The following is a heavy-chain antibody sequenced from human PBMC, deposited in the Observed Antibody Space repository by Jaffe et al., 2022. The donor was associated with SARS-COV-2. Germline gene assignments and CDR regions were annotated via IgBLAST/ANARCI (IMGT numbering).Heavy chain of an antibody. CDR2: IFNTGRT. J-gene: IGHJ4*02. CDR1: GGSISSRNYH. V-gene: IGHV4-31*03. CDR3: ARDNDVSGTGSFDY. Sequence: QVQLQESGPGLVKPSETLSLTCTGSGGSISSRNYHWNWIRQYPGKGLEWVACIFNTGRTIYNPSLKSRATISLDTSKNQFSLKLSSVTAADTAVYYCARDNDVSGTGSFDYWGQGALVTVSS. D-gene: IGHD3-10*01.